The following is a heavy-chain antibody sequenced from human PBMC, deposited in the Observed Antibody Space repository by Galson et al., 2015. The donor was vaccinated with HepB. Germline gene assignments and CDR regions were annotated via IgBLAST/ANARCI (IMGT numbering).Heavy chain of an antibody. V-gene: IGHV5-10-1*01. CDR2: IDPSDSYT. D-gene: IGHD3-10*01. CDR3: ARLSRITMVRGWVGGFDP. J-gene: IGHJ5*02. CDR1: GYSFTSYW. Sequence: QSGAEVTKPGESLRISCKGSGYSFTSYWISWVRRMPGKGLEWMGRIDPSDSYTNYSPSFQGHVTISADKSISTAYLQWSSLKASDTAMYYCARLSRITMVRGWVGGFDPWGQGTLVTVSS.